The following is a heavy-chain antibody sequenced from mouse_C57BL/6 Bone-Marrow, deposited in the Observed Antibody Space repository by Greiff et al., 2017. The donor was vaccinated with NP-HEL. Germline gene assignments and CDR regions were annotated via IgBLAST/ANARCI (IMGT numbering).Heavy chain of an antibody. V-gene: IGHV6-6*01. D-gene: IGHD1-1*01. J-gene: IGHJ4*01. CDR2: IRNKANNHAT. Sequence: EVKVEESGGGLVQPGGSMKLSCAASGFTFSDAWMDWVRQSPEKGLEWVAEIRNKANNHATYYAESVKGRFTISRDDSKSSVYLQMNSLRAEDTGIYYCKVRLYGSSPLYAMDYWGQGTSVTGSS. CDR1: GFTFSDAW. CDR3: KVRLYGSSPLYAMDY.